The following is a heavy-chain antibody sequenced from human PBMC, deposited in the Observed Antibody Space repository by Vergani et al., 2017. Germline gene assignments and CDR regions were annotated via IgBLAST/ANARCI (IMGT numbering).Heavy chain of an antibody. D-gene: IGHD5-18*01. CDR3: XRGRGYRFGYSDF. Sequence: EVQLVESGGGLVPPGRSLRLSCAASGFSFGDYAMTWVRQAPGKGLEWVAFIRNKAYGGTTEYAASVKGRFTISRDDSKRLAYLQLSGLKTEDTAVYFCXRGRGYRFGYSDFWGPGTLGTVSS. CDR2: IRNKAYGGTT. V-gene: IGHV3-49*04. J-gene: IGHJ4*02. CDR1: GFSFGDYA.